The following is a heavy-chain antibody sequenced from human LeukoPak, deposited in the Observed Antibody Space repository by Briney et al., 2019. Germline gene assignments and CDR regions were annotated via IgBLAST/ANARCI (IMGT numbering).Heavy chain of an antibody. CDR1: GGSISSGGYY. V-gene: IGHV4-30-2*01. J-gene: IGHJ6*02. CDR3: ATLNYDILTGYRRGMDV. CDR2: IYHSGST. D-gene: IGHD3-9*01. Sequence: PSETLSLTCTVSGGSISSGGYYWSWIRQPPGKGLEWIGYIYHSGSTYYNPSLKSRVTISVDTSKNQFSLKLSSVTAADTAVYYCATLNYDILTGYRRGMDVWGQGTTVTVSS.